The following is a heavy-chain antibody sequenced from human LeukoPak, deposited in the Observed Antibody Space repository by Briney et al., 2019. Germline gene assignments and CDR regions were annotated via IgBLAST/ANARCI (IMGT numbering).Heavy chain of an antibody. V-gene: IGHV1-8*01. D-gene: IGHD2-2*02. J-gene: IGHJ6*02. CDR2: MNPNSGNT. CDR3: ARALVICSSTSCYTLYYYYGMEV. Sequence: GASVKVSCKASGYTFTSYDINWVRQATGQGLEWMGWMNPNSGNTGYAQKFKGRVNMTRNTSISTAYIELSSLRSADTAVYYCARALVICSSTSCYTLYYYYGMEVWGQGTTVTVSS. CDR1: GYTFTSYD.